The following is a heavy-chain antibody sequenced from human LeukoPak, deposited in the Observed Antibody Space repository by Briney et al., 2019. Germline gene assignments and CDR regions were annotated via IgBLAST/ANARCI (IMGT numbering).Heavy chain of an antibody. CDR2: TYYRSKWFN. Sequence: SQTLSLTCAISGDSVSSNSVAWNWIGQSPSRGLEWLGRTYYRSKWFNDYAVSVKSRITINPDTSKNQFSLKLTSVTAADTAVYYCAGSWNPVRWGQGTLVTVSS. CDR3: AGSWNPVR. D-gene: IGHD1-1*01. V-gene: IGHV6-1*01. CDR1: GDSVSSNSVA. J-gene: IGHJ4*02.